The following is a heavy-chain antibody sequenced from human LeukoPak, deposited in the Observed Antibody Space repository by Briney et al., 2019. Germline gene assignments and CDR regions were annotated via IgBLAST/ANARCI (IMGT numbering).Heavy chain of an antibody. CDR1: GFTFSSYG. D-gene: IGHD6-19*01. J-gene: IGHJ3*02. Sequence: GGSLRLSCAASGFTFSSYGMHWVRQAPGKGLEWVAVIWYDGSNKYYADSVKGRFTISRDNSKNTLYLQMNSLRAEDTAVYYCARDPIAVAGIDDAFDIWGQGTMVTVSS. V-gene: IGHV3-33*01. CDR3: ARDPIAVAGIDDAFDI. CDR2: IWYDGSNK.